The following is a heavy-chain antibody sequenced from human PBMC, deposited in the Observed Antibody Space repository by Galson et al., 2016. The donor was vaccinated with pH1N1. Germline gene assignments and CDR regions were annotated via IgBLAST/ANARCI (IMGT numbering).Heavy chain of an antibody. J-gene: IGHJ6*02. CDR3: ARDSAHDGKINDGLDV. V-gene: IGHV3-33*01. D-gene: IGHD4-23*01. CDR1: GFDFSQYG. Sequence: SLRLSCAASGFDFSQYGMHWIRQAPGLGLEWVAFLWLDGSNEFYIDSVKGRFTTTRDNSKNILYLQMSSLRDEDTALYYFARDSAHDGKINDGLDVWGQGTRVTVSS. CDR2: LWLDGSNE.